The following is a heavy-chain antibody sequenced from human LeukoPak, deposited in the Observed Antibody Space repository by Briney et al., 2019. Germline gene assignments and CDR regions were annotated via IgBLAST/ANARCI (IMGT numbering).Heavy chain of an antibody. CDR1: GFTFSSYG. Sequence: GGSLRLSCAASGFTFSSYGMHWVRQAPGKGLEWVAVIWFDGSKTYYSESVKGRFTVSRDNSKNTLFLQMNSLRVEDTAVYYCARVGSGYTVDYWGQGTLVTVSS. CDR2: IWFDGSKT. V-gene: IGHV3-33*08. D-gene: IGHD3-10*01. J-gene: IGHJ4*02. CDR3: ARVGSGYTVDY.